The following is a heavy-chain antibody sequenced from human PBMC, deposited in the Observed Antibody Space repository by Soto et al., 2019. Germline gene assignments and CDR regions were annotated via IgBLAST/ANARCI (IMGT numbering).Heavy chain of an antibody. V-gene: IGHV4-34*01. J-gene: IGHJ4*02. CDR1: GGSFSGYY. Sequence: QVQLQQWGAGLLKPSETLSLTCAVSGGSFSGYYWSWIRQPPGKGLEWIGEINHSGSTNYNPSLKRRVTTSVDTSKNQFSLKLSSVTAADTAVYYCARVMAVAGIDYWGQGPLVTVS. CDR2: INHSGST. D-gene: IGHD6-19*01. CDR3: ARVMAVAGIDY.